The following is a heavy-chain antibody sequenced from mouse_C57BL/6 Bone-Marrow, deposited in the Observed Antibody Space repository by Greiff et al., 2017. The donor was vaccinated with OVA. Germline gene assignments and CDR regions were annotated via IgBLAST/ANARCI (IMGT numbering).Heavy chain of an antibody. CDR2: ISDGGSYT. CDR1: GFTFSSYA. D-gene: IGHD2-4*01. V-gene: IGHV5-4*03. CDR3: ARAYYDYDRSYDRYFDV. Sequence: EVKLMESGGGLVKPGGSLKLSCAASGFTFSSYAMSWVRQTPEKRLEWVATISDGGSYTYYADNVKGRFTISRDNAKNNLYLQMSNLKSEDTAMYYGARAYYDYDRSYDRYFDVWGTGTTVTVSS. J-gene: IGHJ1*03.